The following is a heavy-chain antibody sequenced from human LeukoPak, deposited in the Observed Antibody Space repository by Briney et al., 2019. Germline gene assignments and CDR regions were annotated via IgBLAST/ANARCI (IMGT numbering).Heavy chain of an antibody. D-gene: IGHD5-12*01. J-gene: IGHJ4*02. CDR1: GYSFTSYW. Sequence: GESLKISCKGSGYSFTSYWIGWVRQMPGKGLEWVGIINPGDPDTIYSPSFRGQVTISADKSISTAYLQWSSLKASDTAMYYCARVFGYSGYFDYWGQGTLVTVSS. CDR2: INPGDPDT. CDR3: ARVFGYSGYFDY. V-gene: IGHV5-51*01.